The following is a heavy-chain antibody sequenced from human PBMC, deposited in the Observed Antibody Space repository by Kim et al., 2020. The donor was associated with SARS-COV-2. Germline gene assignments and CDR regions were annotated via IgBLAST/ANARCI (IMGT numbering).Heavy chain of an antibody. CDR3: AKVREGSWQN. CDR2: ST. D-gene: IGHD6-13*01. J-gene: IGHJ4*02. Sequence: STSYADSVKGRFTISRDNAKNTLYLQMNSLRAEDTAVYYCAKVREGSWQNWGQGTLVTVSS. V-gene: IGHV3-74*01.